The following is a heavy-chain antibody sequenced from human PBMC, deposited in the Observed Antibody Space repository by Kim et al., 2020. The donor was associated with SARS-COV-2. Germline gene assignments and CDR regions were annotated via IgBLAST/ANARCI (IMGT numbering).Heavy chain of an antibody. D-gene: IGHD1-26*01. V-gene: IGHV3-7*01. CDR3: ARAGRELNWI. CDR1: GFPFSSHW. J-gene: IGHJ1*01. Sequence: GGSLRLSCAASGFPFSSHWMSWVRQAPGKGLEWVANIKPDGSEISYVGSVKGRFTISRDNAKRSLYLQMNSLEAEDTAIYYCARAGRELNWIWSQGTLVT. CDR2: IKPDGSEI.